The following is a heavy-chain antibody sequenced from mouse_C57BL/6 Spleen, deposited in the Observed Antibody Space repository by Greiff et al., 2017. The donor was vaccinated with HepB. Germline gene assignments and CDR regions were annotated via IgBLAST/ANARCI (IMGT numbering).Heavy chain of an antibody. CDR2: IFPGSGST. J-gene: IGHJ2*01. V-gene: IGHV1-75*01. CDR3: ARCGDGYYCYFDY. D-gene: IGHD2-3*01. CDR1: GYTFTDYY. Sequence: LQESGPELVKPGASVKISCKASGYTFTDYYINWVKQRPGQGLEWIGWIFPGSGSTYYNEKFKGKATLTVDKSSSTAYMLLSSLTSEDSAVYFCARCGDGYYCYFDYWGQGTTLTVSS.